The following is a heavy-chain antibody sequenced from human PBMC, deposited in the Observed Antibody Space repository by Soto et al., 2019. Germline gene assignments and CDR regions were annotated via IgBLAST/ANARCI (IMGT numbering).Heavy chain of an antibody. CDR3: ARAPYYDILTGPTYYYYYGMDV. Sequence: QVQLVQSGAEVKKPGSSVKVSCKASGGTFSSYTISWVRQAPGQGLEWMGRIIPILGIANYAQKFQGRVTITADKSTSTASMELSSLRSEDTAVYYCARAPYYDILTGPTYYYYYGMDVWGQGTTVTVSS. CDR2: IIPILGIA. D-gene: IGHD3-9*01. CDR1: GGTFSSYT. J-gene: IGHJ6*02. V-gene: IGHV1-69*02.